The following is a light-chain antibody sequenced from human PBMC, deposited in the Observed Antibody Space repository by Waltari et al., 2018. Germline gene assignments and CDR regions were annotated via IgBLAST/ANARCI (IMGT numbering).Light chain of an antibody. CDR3: AAWDDSLNGPV. J-gene: IGLJ2*01. V-gene: IGLV1-44*01. CDR2: RNN. CDR1: SSNIGSNT. Sequence: QSVLTQPPSASGTPGQRVTISCSGSSSNIGSNTVNCYQQLPGTAPKLLIYRNNRRPSGFPDRFCGSKSGTSASLAISWLQSEDEADYYCAAWDDSLNGPVFGGGTKLTVL.